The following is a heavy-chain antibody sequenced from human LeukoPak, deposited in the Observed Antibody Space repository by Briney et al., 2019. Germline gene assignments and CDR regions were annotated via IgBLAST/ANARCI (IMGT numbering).Heavy chain of an antibody. Sequence: GGSLRLSCAASGFTFSIYEMNWVRQAPGKGLEWVSYISSSGSTMHYADSVKGRFTISRDNAKDSLYLHMNSLRAEDTAVYDCAREQDFQHWGQGTLVTVSS. J-gene: IGHJ1*01. CDR2: ISSSGSTM. CDR1: GFTFSIYE. CDR3: AREQDFQH. V-gene: IGHV3-48*03.